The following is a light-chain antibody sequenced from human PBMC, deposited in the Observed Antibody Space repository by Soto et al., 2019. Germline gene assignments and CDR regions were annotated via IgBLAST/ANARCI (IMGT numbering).Light chain of an antibody. J-gene: IGKJ4*01. Sequence: DIQLTQSPSFLSAFVGDTVTITCRASQAMSTYLDWYQQKPGKVPKLLIRSASTLQSGVPPRFISGGSCTTFSLPISTLQHADSCISYCQQLTWYQLAFGGGTNVEIK. CDR1: QAMSTY. V-gene: IGKV1-9*01. CDR3: QQLTWYQLA. CDR2: SAS.